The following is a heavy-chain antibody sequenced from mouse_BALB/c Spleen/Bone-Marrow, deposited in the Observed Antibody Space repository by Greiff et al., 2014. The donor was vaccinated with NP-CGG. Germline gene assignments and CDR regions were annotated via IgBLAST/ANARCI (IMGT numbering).Heavy chain of an antibody. Sequence: EVQLQESGPVLVKPSQSLSLTCTVTAYSITSGYGWHWIRQFPGNKLEWMGYIHYSGTTHYNPSLKSRISITRDTSKNQFFLQLNYVTTEDTATYNCAREARTTASFAYWGQGTLVTVSA. CDR3: AREARTTASFAY. CDR1: AYSITSGYG. CDR2: IHYSGTT. J-gene: IGHJ3*01. V-gene: IGHV3-1*02. D-gene: IGHD1-2*01.